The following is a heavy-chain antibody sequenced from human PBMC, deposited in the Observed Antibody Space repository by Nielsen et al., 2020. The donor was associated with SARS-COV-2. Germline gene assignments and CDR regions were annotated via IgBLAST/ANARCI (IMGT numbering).Heavy chain of an antibody. J-gene: IGHJ4*02. V-gene: IGHV3-11*06. CDR1: GFTFSDYY. CDR2: ISSSSSYT. CDR3: ARDIPFGGSGWDLDY. Sequence: LKISCAASGFTFSDYYMSWIRQAPGKGLEWVSYISSSSSYTNYADSVKGRFTISRDNAKNSLYLQMNSLRAEDTAVYYCARDIPFGGSGWDLDYWGQGTLVTVSS. D-gene: IGHD6-19*01.